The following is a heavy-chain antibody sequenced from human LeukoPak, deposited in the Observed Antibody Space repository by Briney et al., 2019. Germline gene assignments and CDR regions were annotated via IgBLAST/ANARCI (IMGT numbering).Heavy chain of an antibody. Sequence: ASVKVSCKASGYTFPSYDFSWVRQAPGQGLEWMGWISTYNDNTNYAQKFQGRVTMTTDTSTSTAYMELRSLRSDDTAVYYCARLDRGGSGSRVIDYWGQGTLVTVSS. CDR3: ARLDRGGSGSRVIDY. CDR2: ISTYNDNT. D-gene: IGHD3-10*01. CDR1: GYTFPSYD. J-gene: IGHJ4*02. V-gene: IGHV1-18*01.